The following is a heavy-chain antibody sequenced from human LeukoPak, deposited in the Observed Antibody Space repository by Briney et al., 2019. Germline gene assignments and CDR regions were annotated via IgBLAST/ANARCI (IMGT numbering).Heavy chain of an antibody. V-gene: IGHV3-23*01. D-gene: IGHD4-23*01. CDR1: GFPFSNFA. Sequence: GGSLRLSCAASGFPFSNFAVSWVRQAPGKGLEWVSAISGSGGSTYYADSVKGRFTISRDNSKNTLYLQMNVLRAEDTAVYYCAKSPAVDAAFDIWGQGTMVTVSS. CDR2: ISGSGGST. CDR3: AKSPAVDAAFDI. J-gene: IGHJ3*02.